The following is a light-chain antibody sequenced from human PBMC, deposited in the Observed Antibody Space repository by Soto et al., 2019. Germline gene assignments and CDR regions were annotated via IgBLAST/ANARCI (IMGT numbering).Light chain of an antibody. CDR1: QSGSNSY. V-gene: IGKV3D-7*01. Sequence: PGDRGTLSWRARQSGSNSYLAWYQQKPGQAPRLLIYGASSSATGIPAKFSGSGSGTDLTLTISSLQPEDFAIYYCQHHNNWPLTFGQGTKVDI. CDR3: QHHNNWPLT. J-gene: IGKJ4*01. CDR2: GAS.